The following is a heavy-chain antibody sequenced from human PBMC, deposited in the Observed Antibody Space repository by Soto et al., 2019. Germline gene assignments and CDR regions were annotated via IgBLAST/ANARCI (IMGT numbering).Heavy chain of an antibody. CDR3: ARDRSCSGGSCYFYYYYGMDV. D-gene: IGHD2-15*01. J-gene: IGHJ6*02. Sequence: GGSLRLSCAASGFTFSSYAMHWVRQAPGKGLEWVAVISYDGSNKYYADSVKGRFTISRDNSKNTLYLQMNSLRAEDTAVYYCARDRSCSGGSCYFYYYYGMDVWGQGTMVTVSS. V-gene: IGHV3-30-3*01. CDR2: ISYDGSNK. CDR1: GFTFSSYA.